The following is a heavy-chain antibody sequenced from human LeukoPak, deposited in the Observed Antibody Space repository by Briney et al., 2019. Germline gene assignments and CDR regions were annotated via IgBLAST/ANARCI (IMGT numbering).Heavy chain of an antibody. Sequence: GASVKVSCKASGYTFTSYAMHWVRQAPGQRLEWMGWINAGNGNTKYSQEFQGRVTITRDTSASTAYMELSSLRSEDMAAYYCARGGIQMPGGDWFDPWGQGTLVTVSS. D-gene: IGHD5-18*01. J-gene: IGHJ5*02. CDR1: GYTFTSYA. CDR2: INAGNGNT. V-gene: IGHV1-3*03. CDR3: ARGGIQMPGGDWFDP.